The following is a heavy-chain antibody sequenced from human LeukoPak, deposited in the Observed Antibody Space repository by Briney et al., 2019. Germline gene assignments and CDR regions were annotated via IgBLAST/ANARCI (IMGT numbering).Heavy chain of an antibody. CDR2: NYI. V-gene: IGHV3-21*01. D-gene: IGHD2-21*02. Sequence: NYIYYADSVKGRFTISRDNAKNSLYLQMDSLRAEDTAVYYCARGNYYCGGDCYTAEYFQHWGQGTLVTVSS. J-gene: IGHJ1*01. CDR3: ARGNYYCGGDCYTAEYFQH.